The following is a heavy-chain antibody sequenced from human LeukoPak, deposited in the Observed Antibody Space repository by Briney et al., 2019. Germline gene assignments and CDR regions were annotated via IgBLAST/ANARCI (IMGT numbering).Heavy chain of an antibody. Sequence: GASVKVSCKASGYTFTRHKIHWLRQTPGQGFEWLGWVNPTSGDTNYAQNFQGRVTLTRDTSITTAYMEISRLTSDDTAIYYRALHWGPDWYFDLWGRGTLVAVSS. CDR3: ALHWGPDWYFDL. CDR1: GYTFTRHK. J-gene: IGHJ2*01. D-gene: IGHD7-27*01. V-gene: IGHV1-2*02. CDR2: VNPTSGDT.